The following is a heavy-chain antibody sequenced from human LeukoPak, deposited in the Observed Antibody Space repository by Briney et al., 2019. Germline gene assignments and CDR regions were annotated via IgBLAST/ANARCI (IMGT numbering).Heavy chain of an antibody. CDR1: GGTFSSYA. CDR3: ARDPGWAVAGPRSFDY. V-gene: IGHV1-69*04. J-gene: IGHJ4*02. D-gene: IGHD6-19*01. CDR2: IIPILGIA. Sequence: SVKVSCKASGGTFSSYAISWVRQAPGQGLEWMGRIIPILGIANYAQKFQGRVTITADKSTSTAYMELSSLRAEDTAVYYCARDPGWAVAGPRSFDYWGQGTLVTVSS.